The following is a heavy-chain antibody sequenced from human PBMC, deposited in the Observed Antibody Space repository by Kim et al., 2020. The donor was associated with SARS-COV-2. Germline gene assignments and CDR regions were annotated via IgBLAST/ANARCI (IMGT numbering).Heavy chain of an antibody. CDR2: INPRGGST. CDR1: GYTLANYH. J-gene: IGHJ6*02. Sequence: ASVKVSCKASGYTLANYHVHWVRQAPGQGLEWMGLINPRGGSTVYAQNFQARATMTRDTSTSTVYLDLSRLTSDDTAVYSFARANRKSLDVWGQGTTVIVS. CDR3: ARANRKSLDV. V-gene: IGHV1-46*01.